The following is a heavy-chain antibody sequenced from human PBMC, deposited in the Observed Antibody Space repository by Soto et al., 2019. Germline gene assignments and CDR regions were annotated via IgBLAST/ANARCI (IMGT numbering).Heavy chain of an antibody. J-gene: IGHJ4*02. CDR2: IYSSGSA. CDR3: ATIVGANDY. CDR1: RASIYTYS. D-gene: IGHD1-26*01. V-gene: IGHV4-4*07. Sequence: SETLSLTCTVSRASIYTYSWTWIRQPAGKGLQWIGHIYSSGSANYSPSLKSRVSMSVDSSKNQISLKLSSVTAADTAVYYCATIVGANDYWGQGTLVTV.